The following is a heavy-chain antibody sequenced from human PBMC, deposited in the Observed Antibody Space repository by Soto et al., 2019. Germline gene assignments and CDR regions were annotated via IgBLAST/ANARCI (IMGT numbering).Heavy chain of an antibody. CDR2: ISYDGSNK. J-gene: IGHJ6*02. V-gene: IGHV3-30*18. CDR3: AKDPGSWWPGYYYGMDV. CDR1: GFTFSSYG. Sequence: GGSLRLSCAASGFTFSSYGMHWVRQAPGKGLEWVAVISYDGSNKYYADSVKGRFTISRDNSKNTLYLQMNSLRAEDTAVYYCAKDPGSWWPGYYYGMDVWGQGPTVPVSS. D-gene: IGHD6-13*01.